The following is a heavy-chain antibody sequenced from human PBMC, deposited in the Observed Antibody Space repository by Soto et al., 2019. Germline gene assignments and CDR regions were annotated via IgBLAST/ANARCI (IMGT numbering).Heavy chain of an antibody. D-gene: IGHD7-27*01. J-gene: IGHJ3*02. V-gene: IGHV4-4*02. CDR3: ARAAGDGDDAFDI. CDR2: IYHSGST. Sequence: SETLSLTCAVSGGSISSSNWWSWVRQPPGKGLEWIGVIYHSGSTNYNPSLKSRVTISVDKSKNQFSLKLSSVTAADTAVYYCARAAGDGDDAFDIWGQGTMVTVSS. CDR1: GGSISSSNW.